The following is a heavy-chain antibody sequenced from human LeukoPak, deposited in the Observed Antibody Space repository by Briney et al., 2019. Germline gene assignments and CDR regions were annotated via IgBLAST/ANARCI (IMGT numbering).Heavy chain of an antibody. J-gene: IGHJ4*02. V-gene: IGHV1-69*05. CDR2: IIPIFGTA. D-gene: IGHD1-26*01. CDR3: ARTSGSYYGDFDY. CDR1: GGTFSSYA. Sequence: ASVKVSCKASGGTFSSYAISWVRQAPGQGLEWMGGIIPIFGTATYAQKFQGRVTITTDESTSTAYMELSSLRSEDTAVYYCARTSGSYYGDFDYWGQGTLVTVSS.